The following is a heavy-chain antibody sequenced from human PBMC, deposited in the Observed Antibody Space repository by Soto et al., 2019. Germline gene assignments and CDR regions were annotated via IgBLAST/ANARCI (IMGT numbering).Heavy chain of an antibody. CDR3: ARWWSGSRQGFDP. CDR2: IYYSGST. D-gene: IGHD3-3*01. Sequence: QVQLQESGRGLVKPSQTLSLTCTVSGGSISSGYYYWSWIRQHPGKGLEWIGYIYYSGSTYYNPSLKSRVTISVNTSKNQFSLKLSSVTASDTAVYYCARWWSGSRQGFDPWGQGTLVTVSS. J-gene: IGHJ5*02. CDR1: GGSISSGYYY. V-gene: IGHV4-31*03.